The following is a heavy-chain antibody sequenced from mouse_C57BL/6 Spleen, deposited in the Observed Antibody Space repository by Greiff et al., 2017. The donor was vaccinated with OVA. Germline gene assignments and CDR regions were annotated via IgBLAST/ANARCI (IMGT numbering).Heavy chain of an antibody. J-gene: IGHJ4*01. CDR2: INPSSGYT. D-gene: IGHD4-1*01. Sequence: QVQLQQSGAELAKPGASVKLSCKASGYTFTSYWMHWVKQRPGQGLEWIGYINPSSGYTKYNQKFKDKATLTADKSSSTAYMQLSSLTYEDAAVYYCARSITGTRDAMDYWGQGTSVTVSS. CDR3: ARSITGTRDAMDY. V-gene: IGHV1-7*01. CDR1: GYTFTSYW.